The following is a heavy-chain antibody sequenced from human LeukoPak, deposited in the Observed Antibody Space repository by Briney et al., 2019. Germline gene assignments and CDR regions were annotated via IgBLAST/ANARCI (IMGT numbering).Heavy chain of an antibody. D-gene: IGHD3-10*01. CDR3: ARHQEGMVRGVLYYLDV. J-gene: IGHJ6*03. CDR2: IYYSGIT. CDR1: GASISNSDRY. V-gene: IGHV4-39*01. Sequence: PSETPSLTCTVSGASISNSDRYWGWIRQPPGKGLEWIGSIYYSGITYHNPSLKSRVTISVDTSNNQFSLKMSSVTAADTAVYFCARHQEGMVRGVLYYLDVWGKGTTVIISS.